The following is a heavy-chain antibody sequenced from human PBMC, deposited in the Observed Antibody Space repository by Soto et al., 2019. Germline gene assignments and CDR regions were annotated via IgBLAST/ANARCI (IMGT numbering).Heavy chain of an antibody. V-gene: IGHV3-15*05. CDR1: GFTFSNAW. CDR3: TIGGGSN. CDR2: IKSSSDGGTA. D-gene: IGHD3-16*01. J-gene: IGHJ4*02. Sequence: EVQLVESGGGLVKPGGSLRLPCAASGFTFSNAWMTWVRQAPGKGLEWVGTIKSSSDGGTADYAAPVKGRFTISRDDSKNTLYPQMNSLTSDDTAVYYCTIGGGSNWGQGTLVTVSS.